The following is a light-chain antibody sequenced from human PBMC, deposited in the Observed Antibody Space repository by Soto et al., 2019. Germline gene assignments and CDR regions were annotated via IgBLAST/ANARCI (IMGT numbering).Light chain of an antibody. Sequence: EIVLTQSPATLSLSPGERATLSCRASQSVSNYLAWYQQKPGQAPRILIYDAFDRATGIPARFSGSGSVADFTLTISRLEDEDFAVYYCQQRANGPLAFVGGTKMEIK. CDR3: QQRANGPLA. CDR1: QSVSNY. CDR2: DAF. J-gene: IGKJ4*01. V-gene: IGKV3-11*01.